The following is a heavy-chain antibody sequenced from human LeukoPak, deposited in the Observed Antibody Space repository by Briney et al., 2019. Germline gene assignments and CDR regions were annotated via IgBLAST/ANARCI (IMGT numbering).Heavy chain of an antibody. CDR1: GGSISSSSYY. CDR3: ALRIGGDYLDY. V-gene: IGHV4-39*01. Sequence: SETLSLTCTVSGGSISSSSYYWGWIRQPPGKGLEWIGSIYYSGSTYYNPSLKSRVTISVDTSKNQFSLKLSSVTAADTAVYYCALRIGGDYLDYWGQGTLVTVSS. J-gene: IGHJ4*02. CDR2: IYYSGST. D-gene: IGHD2-21*01.